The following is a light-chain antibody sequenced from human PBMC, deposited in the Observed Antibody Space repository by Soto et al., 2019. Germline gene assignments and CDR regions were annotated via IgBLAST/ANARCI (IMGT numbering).Light chain of an antibody. Sequence: QLVLTQPPSVSGAPGQRVTISCTGSTSNIGAGYDVHWYQQIPGAAPKLLIYGDTNRPSGVPDRFSGSKSDTSASLAITGLQAEDEADYYCQSYDSSLSGSVVFGGGTQLTVL. CDR2: GDT. J-gene: IGLJ2*01. V-gene: IGLV1-40*01. CDR1: TSNIGAGYD. CDR3: QSYDSSLSGSVV.